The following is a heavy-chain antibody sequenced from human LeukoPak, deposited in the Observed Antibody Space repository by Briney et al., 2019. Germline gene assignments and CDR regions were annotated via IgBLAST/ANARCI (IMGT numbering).Heavy chain of an antibody. CDR2: IYSGGST. D-gene: IGHD3-10*01. CDR1: GFTVSSNY. V-gene: IGHV3-66*01. J-gene: IGHJ4*02. CDR3: ARAIFRAHDY. Sequence: GGSLRLSCAASGFTVSSNYMSWVRQAPGQGLEWVSIIYSGGSTYYADPVKGRFTISRDNSKNTLYLQMNSLRAEDTAVYYCARAIFRAHDYWGQGTLVTVSS.